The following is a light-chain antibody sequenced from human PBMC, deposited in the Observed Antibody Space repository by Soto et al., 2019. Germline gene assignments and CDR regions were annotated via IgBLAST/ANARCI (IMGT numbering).Light chain of an antibody. J-gene: IGKJ2*01. CDR1: QSVSSN. CDR2: GAS. Sequence: EIVMTQSPATLSVSPGERATLSCRASQSVSSNLAWYQQKPGQAPRLLIYGASTRATGIPARFSGSGSWTEFTFTISSLQSEDFAVYYCQQYNNWPPYTFGQGTKLEFK. CDR3: QQYNNWPPYT. V-gene: IGKV3-15*01.